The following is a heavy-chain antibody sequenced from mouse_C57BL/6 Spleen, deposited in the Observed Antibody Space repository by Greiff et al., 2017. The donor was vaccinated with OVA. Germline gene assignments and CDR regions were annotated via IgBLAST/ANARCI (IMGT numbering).Heavy chain of an antibody. D-gene: IGHD4-1*02. J-gene: IGHJ2*01. CDR1: GYAFSSYW. CDR3: ARSPNWDGFDY. CDR2: IYPGDGDT. Sequence: VKLVESGAELVKPGASVKISCKASGYAFSSYWMNWVKQRPGKGLEWIGQIYPGDGDTNYNGKFKGKATLTADKSSSTAYMQLSSLTSEDSAVYFCARSPNWDGFDYWGQGTTLTVSS. V-gene: IGHV1-80*01.